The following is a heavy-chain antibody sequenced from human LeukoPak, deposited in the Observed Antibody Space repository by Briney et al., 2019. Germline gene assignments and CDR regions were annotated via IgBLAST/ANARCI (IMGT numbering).Heavy chain of an antibody. CDR3: ARDTNNGLDV. D-gene: IGHD1-14*01. CDR2: ISSSGRLM. V-gene: IGHV3-11*01. J-gene: IGHJ6*02. CDR1: GFAFSEYY. Sequence: GGSLRLSCAASGFAFSEYYINWIRQAPGKGLEWVSHISSSGRLMQYADSVRGRFTITRDNAQNFMSLQMNNLKPEDTAVYYCARDTNNGLDVWGRGTTVTVS.